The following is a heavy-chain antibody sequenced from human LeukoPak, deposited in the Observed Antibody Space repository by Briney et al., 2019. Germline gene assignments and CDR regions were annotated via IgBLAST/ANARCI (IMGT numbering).Heavy chain of an antibody. V-gene: IGHV3-30*03. CDR2: MSFDGRYK. CDR3: ARGRGGPFKY. J-gene: IGHJ4*02. Sequence: GGSLRLSCVASGFTFSNSWMSWVRQAPGKGLEWVAAMSFDGRYKYYADSVKGRFTISRDNSNSTVSLEMNSLRPEDTAVYFCARGRGGPFKYWGQGTLVTVSS. D-gene: IGHD2-15*01. CDR1: GFTFSNSW.